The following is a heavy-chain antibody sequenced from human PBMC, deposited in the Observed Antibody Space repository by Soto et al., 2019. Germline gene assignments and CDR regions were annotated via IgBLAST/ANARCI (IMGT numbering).Heavy chain of an antibody. V-gene: IGHV3-30-3*01. Sequence: QVQLVESGGGVVQPGRSLRLSCAASGFTFSSYAMHWVRQAPGKGLEWVAVISYDGSNKYYADSVKGRFTISRDNSKNTLYLQMNSVRAEDRAVYYCARPITMVRGVIGDAFDIWGQGTMVTVSS. CDR2: ISYDGSNK. CDR1: GFTFSSYA. J-gene: IGHJ3*02. D-gene: IGHD3-10*01. CDR3: ARPITMVRGVIGDAFDI.